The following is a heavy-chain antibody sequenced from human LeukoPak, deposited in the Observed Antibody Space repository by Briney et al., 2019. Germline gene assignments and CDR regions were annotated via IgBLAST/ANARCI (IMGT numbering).Heavy chain of an antibody. CDR2: MNPNSGNT. CDR1: GYTFTSCD. CDR3: ARGRGPYDYVWGSYRLYYFDY. J-gene: IGHJ4*02. Sequence: GASVKVSCKASGYTFTSCDINWVRQATGQGLEWMGWMNPNSGNTGYAQKFQGRVTMTRNTSISTAYMELSSLRSEDTAVYYCARGRGPYDYVWGSYRLYYFDYWGQGTLVTVSS. D-gene: IGHD3-16*02. V-gene: IGHV1-8*01.